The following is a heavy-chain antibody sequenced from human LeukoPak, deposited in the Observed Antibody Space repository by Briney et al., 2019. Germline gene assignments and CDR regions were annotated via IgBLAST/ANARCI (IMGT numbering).Heavy chain of an antibody. J-gene: IGHJ4*02. CDR1: GFAFSSYA. CDR2: ISGSGGST. D-gene: IGHD6-13*01. Sequence: GGSLRLSCAASGFAFSSYAMSWVRQAPGKGLEWVSAISGSGGSTYYADSVKGRFTISRDNSKNTLFLQMNSLRAEDTAVYYCAKDRGAAADFDYWGQGTLVTVSS. V-gene: IGHV3-23*01. CDR3: AKDRGAAADFDY.